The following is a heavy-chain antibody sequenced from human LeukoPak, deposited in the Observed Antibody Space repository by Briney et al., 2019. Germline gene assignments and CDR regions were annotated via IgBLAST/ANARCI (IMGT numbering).Heavy chain of an antibody. CDR2: ISHDGSQK. V-gene: IGHV3-30*18. Sequence: GRSLRLSCAASGFTFSSYGMHWVRQAPGKGLEWVAVISHDGSQKFYADPVKGRITISRDNSKNTVYLQMNSLRAEDTAVYYCAKDLNSWYSFDYWGQGNLVTVSS. CDR3: AKDLNSWYSFDY. J-gene: IGHJ4*02. D-gene: IGHD6-13*01. CDR1: GFTFSSYG.